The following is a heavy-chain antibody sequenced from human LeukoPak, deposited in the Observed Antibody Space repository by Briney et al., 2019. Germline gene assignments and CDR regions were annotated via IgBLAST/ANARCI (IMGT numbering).Heavy chain of an antibody. CDR3: ARAQGYCSSTSCYEGYYYYYMDV. CDR1: GGSISSYY. CDR2: IYTSGSI. J-gene: IGHJ6*03. Sequence: SETLSLTCTVSGGSISSYYWSWIRQPAGKGLEWIGRIYTSGSINYNPSLKSRVTISVDTSKNQFSLKLSSVTAADTAVYYCARAQGYCSSTSCYEGYYYYYMDVWGKGTTVTVSS. V-gene: IGHV4-4*07. D-gene: IGHD2-2*01.